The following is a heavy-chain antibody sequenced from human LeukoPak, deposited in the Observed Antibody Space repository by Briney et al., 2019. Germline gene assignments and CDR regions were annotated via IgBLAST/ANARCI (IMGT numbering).Heavy chain of an antibody. J-gene: IGHJ6*03. CDR2: IYYSGST. CDR1: GGSISSSSYY. D-gene: IGHD7-27*01. V-gene: IGHV4-39*01. Sequence: PSETLSLTWTVSGGSISSSSYYWGWIRQPPGKGLEWIGSIYYSGSTYYNPSLKSRVTISVDTSKNQFSLKLSSVTAADTAVYYCASNANWGSRGYYYYYMDVWGKGTTVTVSS. CDR3: ASNANWGSRGYYYYYMDV.